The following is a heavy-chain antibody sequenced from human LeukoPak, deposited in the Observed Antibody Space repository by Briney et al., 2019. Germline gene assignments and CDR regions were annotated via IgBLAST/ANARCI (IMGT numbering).Heavy chain of an antibody. CDR1: GGSISSTTNW. V-gene: IGHV4-4*02. D-gene: IGHD1-26*01. CDR2: VHLSGTS. J-gene: IGHJ4*02. CDR3: ARESGAFSPFGF. Sequence: SETLSLTCAVSGGSISSTTNWWSLVRQPPGKGLEWIGEVHLSGTSNYNPSLKSRVSMSIDKSKNQLSLKLTSVTAADTAMYYCARESGAFSPFGFWGQGTLVTVSS.